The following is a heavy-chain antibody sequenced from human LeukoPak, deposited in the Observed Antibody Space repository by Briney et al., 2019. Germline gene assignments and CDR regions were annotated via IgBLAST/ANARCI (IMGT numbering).Heavy chain of an antibody. CDR3: AGVAVGSGQRFDY. CDR1: GDSISSSSYY. CDR2: IYYSGST. V-gene: IGHV4-39*01. Sequence: SETLSLTCSVSGDSISSSSYYWGWIRQPPGKGLEWIGSIYYSGSTYYNPSLKSRVTISVDTSKNQFSLKLSSVTAADTAVYYCAGVAVGSGQRFDYWGQGTLVTVSS. J-gene: IGHJ4*02. D-gene: IGHD6-19*01.